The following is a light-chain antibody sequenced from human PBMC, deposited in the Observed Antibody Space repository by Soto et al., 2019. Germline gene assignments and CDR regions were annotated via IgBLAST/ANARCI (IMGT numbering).Light chain of an antibody. CDR3: CSYAGSSTWV. CDR1: SSDIGAYDY. CDR2: EVN. V-gene: IGLV2-14*01. J-gene: IGLJ3*02. Sequence: QSALAQPASLSGSPGQSITISCTGTSSDIGAYDYVSWFQQHPGKAPKLMISEVNNRPSGVSNRFSGSKSGNTAYLTISGLQVEDEAEYYCCSYAGSSTWVFGGGTKVTVL.